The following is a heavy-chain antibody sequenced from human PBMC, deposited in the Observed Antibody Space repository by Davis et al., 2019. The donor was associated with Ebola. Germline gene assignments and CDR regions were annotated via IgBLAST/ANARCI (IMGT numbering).Heavy chain of an antibody. CDR2: TSSSGSSI. Sequence: GGSLRLSCPASGFSFSAYYMSWIRQAPGKGLECVSYTSSSGSSIYYADSVKGRFTISRDNAKNSLYLQMNSLRAEDTAVYYCARAISWNYYFDYWGQGSLVTVSS. J-gene: IGHJ4*02. CDR1: GFSFSAYY. V-gene: IGHV3-11*01. D-gene: IGHD1-7*01. CDR3: ARAISWNYYFDY.